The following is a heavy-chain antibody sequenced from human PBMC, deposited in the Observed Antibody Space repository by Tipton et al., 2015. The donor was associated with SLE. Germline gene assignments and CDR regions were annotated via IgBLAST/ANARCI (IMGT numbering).Heavy chain of an antibody. J-gene: IGHJ3*02. CDR2: IYYSGST. CDR1: GGSISSHY. CDR3: ARVPSGLDAFDI. D-gene: IGHD6-19*01. Sequence: LRLSCTVSGGSISSHYWSWIRQPPGKGLEWIGEIYYSGSTNYNPSPKSRVTISVDTSKNQFSLKLSSVTAADTAVYYCARVPSGLDAFDIWGQGTMVTVSS. V-gene: IGHV4-59*11.